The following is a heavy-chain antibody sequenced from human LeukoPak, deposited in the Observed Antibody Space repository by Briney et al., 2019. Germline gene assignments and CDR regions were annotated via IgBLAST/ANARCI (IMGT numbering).Heavy chain of an antibody. Sequence: SETLSLTCAVSGYSISSGYYWGWIRQPPGKGLEWIGSIYHSGSTYYNPSLKSRDTISVDTSKNQFSLKLSSVTAADTAVYYCARENHDYGGNFDYWGQGTLVTVSS. J-gene: IGHJ4*02. V-gene: IGHV4-38-2*02. CDR2: IYHSGST. CDR3: ARENHDYGGNFDY. D-gene: IGHD4-23*01. CDR1: GYSISSGYY.